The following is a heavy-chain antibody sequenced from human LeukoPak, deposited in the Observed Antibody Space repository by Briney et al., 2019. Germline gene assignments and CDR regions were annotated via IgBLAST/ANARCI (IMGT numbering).Heavy chain of an antibody. CDR2: MSGSGYYT. D-gene: IGHD3-22*01. CDR1: GFAFSNFA. V-gene: IGHV3-23*01. Sequence: GGSLRLSCAASGFAFSNFAMSWVRQAPGKGLKWVSAMSGSGYYTYYVESVKVRFTISRDNSKNTLYLHMNSLRADDTAVYYCAKDLRQYYYDSSGFYYFDYWGQGTLVTVSS. CDR3: AKDLRQYYYDSSGFYYFDY. J-gene: IGHJ4*02.